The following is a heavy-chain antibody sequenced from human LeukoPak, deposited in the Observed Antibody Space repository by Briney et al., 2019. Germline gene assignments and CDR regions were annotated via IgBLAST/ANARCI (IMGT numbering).Heavy chain of an antibody. CDR3: AIPRQRAVGATDGFFDY. J-gene: IGHJ4*02. Sequence: GASVKVSCKASGGSFSCHGITWVRQAPGQGLEWMGRILPIFKRTDYAQKFQGRVTITADESRTTVYMEMSSLRSEDTAVYYCAIPRQRAVGATDGFFDYWGQGTLVTVSS. V-gene: IGHV1-69*13. CDR1: GGSFSCHG. CDR2: ILPIFKRT. D-gene: IGHD1-26*01.